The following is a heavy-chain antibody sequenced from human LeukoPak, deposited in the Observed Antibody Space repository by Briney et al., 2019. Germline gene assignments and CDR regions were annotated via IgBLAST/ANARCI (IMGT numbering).Heavy chain of an antibody. CDR3: ARIDSSGYYYEFDH. CDR2: ISAYNGNT. V-gene: IGHV1-18*04. CDR1: GYTFTGYY. J-gene: IGHJ4*02. Sequence: ASVKVSCKASGYTFTGYYMHWVRQAPGQGLEWMGWISAYNGNTNYAQKLQGRVTMTTDTSTSTAYMELRSLRSDDTAVYYCARIDSSGYYYEFDHWGQGTLVTVSS. D-gene: IGHD3-22*01.